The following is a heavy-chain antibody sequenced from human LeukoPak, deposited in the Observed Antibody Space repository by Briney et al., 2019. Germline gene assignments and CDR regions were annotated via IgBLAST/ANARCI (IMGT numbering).Heavy chain of an antibody. D-gene: IGHD3-22*01. J-gene: IGHJ4*02. V-gene: IGHV3-30*02. CDR1: GFTFSSCG. CDR3: VKDRGFGVVVISFDY. Sequence: GGSLRLSCAASGFTFSSCGMHWVRQAPGKGLEWVAFIRYDGSNKYYVDSVKGRFTISRDNSKNTLYLQMHSPRGDDTTVYYCVKDRGFGVVVISFDYWGQGTLVTVSS. CDR2: IRYDGSNK.